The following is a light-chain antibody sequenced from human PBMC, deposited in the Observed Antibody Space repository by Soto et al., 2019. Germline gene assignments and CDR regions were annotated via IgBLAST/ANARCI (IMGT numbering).Light chain of an antibody. J-gene: IGKJ5*01. CDR3: KHYNNCPPIT. CDR1: QSVSSN. V-gene: IGKV3-15*01. CDR2: GAS. Sequence: EIVMTQSPATLSVSPGERATLSCRASQSVSSNLAWYQQKPGQAPRLLIYGASTRATGIPARFSGSGSGTAHPLTIISLQSEDFAVYYCKHYNNCPPITFGQGTRLEIK.